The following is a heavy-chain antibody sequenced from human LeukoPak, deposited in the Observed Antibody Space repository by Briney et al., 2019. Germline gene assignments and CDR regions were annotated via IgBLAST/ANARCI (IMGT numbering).Heavy chain of an antibody. CDR2: IYYSGST. V-gene: IGHV4-39*01. CDR1: GGSISSSSYY. Sequence: KASETLSFTCTVSGGSISSSSYYWGWIRQPPGKGLEWIGSIYYSGSTYYNPSLKSRVTISVDTSKNQFSLKLSSVTAPDTAVYYCARKWGQLPRGNVFDIWGQGTMVTVSS. CDR3: ARKWGQLPRGNVFDI. D-gene: IGHD2-15*01. J-gene: IGHJ3*02.